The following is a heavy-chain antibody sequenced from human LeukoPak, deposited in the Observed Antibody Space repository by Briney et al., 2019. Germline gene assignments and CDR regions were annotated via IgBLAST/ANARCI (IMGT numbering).Heavy chain of an antibody. CDR3: AKDGADIVVVVAARPDYYYYMDV. CDR2: IRSSGSTI. J-gene: IGHJ6*03. D-gene: IGHD2-15*01. V-gene: IGHV3-11*04. CDR1: GFTFSDYY. Sequence: GGSLRLSCGASGFTFSDYYMSWIRQAPGKGLEWVSYIRSSGSTIYYADSVKGRFTISRDNAKNSLYLQMNSLRAEDTAVYYCAKDGADIVVVVAARPDYYYYMDVWGKGTTVTVSS.